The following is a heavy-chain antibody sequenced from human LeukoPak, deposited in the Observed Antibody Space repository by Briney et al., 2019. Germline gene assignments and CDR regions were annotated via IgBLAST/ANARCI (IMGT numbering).Heavy chain of an antibody. CDR1: GFTVSSNY. CDR3: ARDRGSYCSGGSCYSGFDY. Sequence: GGSLRLSCAASGFTVSSNYMSWVRQAPGKGLEWVSVIYSGGSTYYADSVKGRFTISRDNSKNTLYLQMNSLRAEDTAVYYCARDRGSYCSGGSCYSGFDYWGQGTLVTVSS. J-gene: IGHJ4*02. CDR2: IYSGGST. V-gene: IGHV3-53*01. D-gene: IGHD2-15*01.